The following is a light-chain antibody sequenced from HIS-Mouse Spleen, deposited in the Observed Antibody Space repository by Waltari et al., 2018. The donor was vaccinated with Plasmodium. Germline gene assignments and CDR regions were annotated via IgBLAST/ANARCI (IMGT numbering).Light chain of an antibody. Sequence: DIQLTQSPSFLSASVGDRVTITCRASQGLSSYLAWYQQKPGKAPKPLIYAASTLQSGVPSSFSGSGSGTEFTLTISSLQPEDFATYYCQQLNSYPLTFGGGTKVEIK. V-gene: IGKV1-9*01. CDR2: AAS. J-gene: IGKJ4*01. CDR3: QQLNSYPLT. CDR1: QGLSSY.